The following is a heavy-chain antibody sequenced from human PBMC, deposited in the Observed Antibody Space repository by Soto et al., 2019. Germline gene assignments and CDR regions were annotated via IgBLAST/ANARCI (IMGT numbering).Heavy chain of an antibody. D-gene: IGHD6-6*01. Sequence: QVQLQESGPGLVKASQTLSLICSVSGESISSGGYYWSWIRHHPGKGLEWIGYIYDSQSAYYNPSLNSLVTISMDTSKNDFAMTLRSVPAAETSVYYWARASSSSSAADYWGEGTLSTVSS. CDR1: GESISSGGYY. J-gene: IGHJ4*02. CDR2: IYDSQSA. CDR3: ARASSSSSAADY. V-gene: IGHV4-31*01.